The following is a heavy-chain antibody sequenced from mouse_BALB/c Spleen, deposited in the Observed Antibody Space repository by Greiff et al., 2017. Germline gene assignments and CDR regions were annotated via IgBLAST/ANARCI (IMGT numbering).Heavy chain of an antibody. Sequence: EVQRVESGGGLVQPGGSRKLSCAASGFTFSSFGMHWVRQAPEKGLEWVAYISSGSSTIYYADTVKGRFTISRDNPKNTLFLQMTSLRSEDTAMYYCARSYYRYDGDWYFDVWGAGTTVTVSS. J-gene: IGHJ1*01. CDR1: GFTFSSFG. V-gene: IGHV5-17*02. D-gene: IGHD2-14*01. CDR3: ARSYYRYDGDWYFDV. CDR2: ISSGSSTI.